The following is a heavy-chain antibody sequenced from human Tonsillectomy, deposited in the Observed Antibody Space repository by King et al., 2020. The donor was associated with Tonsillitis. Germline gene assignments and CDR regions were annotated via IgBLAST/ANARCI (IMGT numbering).Heavy chain of an antibody. CDR2: IYSGGST. CDR1: GFIVSSAY. D-gene: IGHD3-10*01. V-gene: IGHV3-53*01. CDR3: ARDYYGSGFFDY. J-gene: IGHJ4*02. Sequence: VQLVESGGGLIQPGGSLRLSCAASGFIVSSAYMSWVRQAPGKGLEWVSVIYSGGSTYYADSVKGRFTISRDNSKNTLYLQMNSLGAEDTAVYYCARDYYGSGFFDYWGQGSLVTVSS.